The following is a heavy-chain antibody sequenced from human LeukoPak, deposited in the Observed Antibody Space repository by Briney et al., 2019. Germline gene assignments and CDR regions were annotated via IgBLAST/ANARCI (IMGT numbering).Heavy chain of an antibody. CDR2: IKQDGGEK. CDR1: GFTFSSYW. CDR3: ARDKYFDSTTYYPRFDY. V-gene: IGHV3-7*04. D-gene: IGHD3-22*01. Sequence: GGSLRLSCAASGFTFSSYWMSWVRQAPGKGLEWVANIKQDGGEKYYEDSVKGRFTISRDNAKTSLYLQMTSLRAEDTAVYYCARDKYFDSTTYYPRFDYWGQGILVIVSS. J-gene: IGHJ4*02.